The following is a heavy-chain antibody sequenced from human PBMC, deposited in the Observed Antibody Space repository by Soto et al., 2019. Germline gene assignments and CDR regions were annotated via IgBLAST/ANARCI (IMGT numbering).Heavy chain of an antibody. J-gene: IGHJ6*02. CDR1: GGSISSSSYY. D-gene: IGHD3-3*01. V-gene: IGHV4-39*01. Sequence: DTLSLTCTVSGGSISSSSYYWGWIRQPPGKGLEWIGSIYYSGSTYYNPSLKSRVTISVDTSKNQFSLKLSSVTAADTAVYYCARRVGYYDFWSGYSLYYYYGMDVWGQGTTVTVSS. CDR3: ARRVGYYDFWSGYSLYYYYGMDV. CDR2: IYYSGST.